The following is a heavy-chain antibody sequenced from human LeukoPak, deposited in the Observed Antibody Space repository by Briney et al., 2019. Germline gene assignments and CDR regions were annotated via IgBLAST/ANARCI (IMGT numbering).Heavy chain of an antibody. CDR1: GGSISSSSYK. CDR3: ARDLVGATSGDVS. Sequence: PSETLSLTCIVSGGSISSSSYKWGWIRQPPGKGLEWIGSIYYSGSTYYNPSLKSRVTISVDKSKNQFSLKLSSVTAADTAVYYCARDLVGATSGDVSWGQGTLVTVSS. D-gene: IGHD1-26*01. CDR2: IYYSGST. V-gene: IGHV4-39*07. J-gene: IGHJ4*02.